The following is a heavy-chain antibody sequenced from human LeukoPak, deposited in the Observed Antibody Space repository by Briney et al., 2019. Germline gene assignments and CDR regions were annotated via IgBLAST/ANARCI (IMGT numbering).Heavy chain of an antibody. CDR1: GGSISSSSYY. D-gene: IGHD3-3*01. Sequence: SETLSLTCTVSGGSISSSSYYWGWIRQPPGKGLEWIGSIYYSGSTYYNPSLKSRVTISVDTSKNQFSLKLSSVTAADTAVYYCARVRSPHVDFWSGYYTGRGYYFDYWGQGTLVTVSS. J-gene: IGHJ4*02. V-gene: IGHV4-39*01. CDR3: ARVRSPHVDFWSGYYTGRGYYFDY. CDR2: IYYSGST.